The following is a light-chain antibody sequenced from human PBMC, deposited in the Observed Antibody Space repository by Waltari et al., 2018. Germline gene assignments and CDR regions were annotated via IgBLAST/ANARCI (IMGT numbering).Light chain of an antibody. CDR2: HRPDSHQ. V-gene: IGLV5-45*01. CDR3: MILYNNAVV. CDR1: SDIIVGSFQ. Sequence: QAVLTQPASLSASPGASASLPCPLRSDIIVGSFQISLSQQQPRSSPQFLLKHRPDSHQQRGSGVPSRFSVSRDTAANAEVLLISGLQSEDEADYYCMILYNNAVVFGGGTKLTVL. J-gene: IGLJ3*02.